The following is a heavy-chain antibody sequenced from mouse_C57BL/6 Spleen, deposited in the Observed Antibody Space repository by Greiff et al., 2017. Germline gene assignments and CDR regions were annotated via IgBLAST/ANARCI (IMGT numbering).Heavy chain of an antibody. CDR2: ISSGSSTI. CDR1: GFIFRDYG. CDR3: ARNSNWCGDV. Sequence: EVQLVESGGGLVKPGGSLKLSCAASGFIFRDYGMHWFRQAPEKGLAWVAYISSGSSTIYDADTVKVRFTISRDYAKNTLFLQMTSLRSEDTAMYYCARNSNWCGDVWGTGTTVTVSS. J-gene: IGHJ1*03. D-gene: IGHD2-5*01. V-gene: IGHV5-17*01.